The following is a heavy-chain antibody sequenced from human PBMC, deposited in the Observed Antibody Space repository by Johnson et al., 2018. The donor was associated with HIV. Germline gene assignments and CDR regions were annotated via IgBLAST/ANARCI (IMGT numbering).Heavy chain of an antibody. CDR1: GFTFSSYC. V-gene: IGHV3-33*08. CDR3: MSRRGSPGARNAFDI. J-gene: IGHJ3*02. CDR2: IWYDGSKK. D-gene: IGHD5-24*01. Sequence: QMQLVESGGGLVKPGGSLRLSCAASGFTFSSYCIHWVRQAPGKGLEWVAVIWYDGSKKYYADSVKGRFTISRDNSKNTLYLQMNSLRAEDTAVYYCMSRRGSPGARNAFDIWGQGTMVTVSS.